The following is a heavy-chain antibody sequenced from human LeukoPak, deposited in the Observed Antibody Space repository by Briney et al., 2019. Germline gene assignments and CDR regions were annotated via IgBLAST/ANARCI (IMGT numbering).Heavy chain of an antibody. CDR1: GGSISSYY. D-gene: IGHD6-19*01. CDR2: IYYSGST. V-gene: IGHV4-59*01. J-gene: IGHJ4*02. CDR3: ARTGIAVAGTNLFGY. Sequence: PSETLSLTCTVSGGSISSYYWSWIRQPPGKGLEWIGYIYYSGSTNYNPSLKSRVTISVDTSKNQFSLKLSSVTAADTAVYYCARTGIAVAGTNLFGYWGQGTLVTVSS.